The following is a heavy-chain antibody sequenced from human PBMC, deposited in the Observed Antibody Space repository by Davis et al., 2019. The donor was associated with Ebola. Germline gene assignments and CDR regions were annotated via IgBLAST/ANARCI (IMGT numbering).Heavy chain of an antibody. V-gene: IGHV3-21*01. Sequence: GGSLRLSCAASGFTFSSYSMNWVRQAPGKGLEWVSSISSSSSYIYYADSVKGRFTISRDNAKNSLYLQMNSLRVEDTAVYYCAILPAALISLDYWGQGTLVTVSS. J-gene: IGHJ4*02. CDR1: GFTFSSYS. D-gene: IGHD2-2*01. CDR2: ISSSSSYI. CDR3: AILPAALISLDY.